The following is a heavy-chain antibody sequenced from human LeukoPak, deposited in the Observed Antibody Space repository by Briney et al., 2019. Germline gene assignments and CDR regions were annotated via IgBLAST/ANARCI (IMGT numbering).Heavy chain of an antibody. CDR1: GGSVSSSIYY. V-gene: IGHV4-39*01. J-gene: IGHJ4*02. Sequence: SETLSLTCTVSGGSVSSSIYYWGWIRQPPGKGLEWIGSIYYSGSTSYNPSLKSLVTISVDTSKNQFSLKLTSVTAADTAVYYCASRNDILTGYVFDFWGQGTLVTVSS. D-gene: IGHD3-9*01. CDR3: ASRNDILTGYVFDF. CDR2: IYYSGST.